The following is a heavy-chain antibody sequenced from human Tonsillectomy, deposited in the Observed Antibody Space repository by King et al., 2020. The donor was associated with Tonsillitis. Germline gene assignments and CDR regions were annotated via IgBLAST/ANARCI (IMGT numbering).Heavy chain of an antibody. CDR2: ISSGASST. Sequence: VQLVESGGGLVQPGGSQRLSCAASGFTFSSYEMNWVRQAPGKGLAWVSYISSGASSTYYADSVKGRFTISRDNAKNSLYLQMNSLRAEDTAVYYCERAAAGLRYFDYWGQGTLVTVSS. D-gene: IGHD6-13*01. J-gene: IGHJ4*02. CDR1: GFTFSSYE. CDR3: ERAAAGLRYFDY. V-gene: IGHV3-48*03.